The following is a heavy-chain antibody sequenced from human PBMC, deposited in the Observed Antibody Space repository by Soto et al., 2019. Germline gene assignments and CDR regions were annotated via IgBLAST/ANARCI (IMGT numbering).Heavy chain of an antibody. CDR1: GFTFSSYW. CDR3: AGAVHYYDSSGYYFAWYFDL. D-gene: IGHD3-22*01. J-gene: IGHJ2*01. Sequence: GGSLRLSCAASGFTFSSYWMSWVRQAPGKGLEWVANIKQDGSEKYYVDSVKGRFTISRDNAKNSLYLQMNSLRAEDTAVYYCAGAVHYYDSSGYYFAWYFDLWGRGTLVTVSS. V-gene: IGHV3-7*03. CDR2: IKQDGSEK.